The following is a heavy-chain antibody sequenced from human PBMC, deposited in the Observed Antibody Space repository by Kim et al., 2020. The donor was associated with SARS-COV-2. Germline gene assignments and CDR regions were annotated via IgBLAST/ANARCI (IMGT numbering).Heavy chain of an antibody. D-gene: IGHD3-10*01. Sequence: GGSLRLSCAASRFTFSSYAMHWVRQAPGKGLEWVAVISYDGSNKYYADSVKGRFTISRDNSKNTLYLQMNSLRAEDTAVYYCAGGGAYYLVYWGQGTLVTVSS. CDR1: RFTFSSYA. J-gene: IGHJ4*02. CDR2: ISYDGSNK. CDR3: AGGGAYYLVY. V-gene: IGHV3-30*04.